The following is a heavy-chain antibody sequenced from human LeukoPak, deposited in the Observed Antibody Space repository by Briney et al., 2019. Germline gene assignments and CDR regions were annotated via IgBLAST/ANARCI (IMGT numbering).Heavy chain of an antibody. CDR3: ARDPGLNAFDI. V-gene: IGHV3-53*01. CDR1: GFGVSNNY. CDR2: IYSGAAT. J-gene: IGHJ3*02. Sequence: GGSLRLSCTASGFGVSNNYMSWVRQAQGKGLEWVAVIYSGAATFYADAVKGRFSLSRDNSQDAPFLQMNSLKVEDSAVYYCARDPGLNAFDIWGQGTMVTVSS.